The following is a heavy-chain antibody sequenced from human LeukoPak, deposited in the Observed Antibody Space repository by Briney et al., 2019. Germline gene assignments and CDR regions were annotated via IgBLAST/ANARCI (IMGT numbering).Heavy chain of an antibody. Sequence: GESLKISCEGSGYSFNTYWIGWVRQMPGKGLECMGIIYPDDSDTTYSPSFQGQVTISADKSFSTAYLQWSSLKASDTAIYYCARLGGDTYYFGSASYPNWYFDLWGRGTLVTVSS. CDR1: GYSFNTYW. D-gene: IGHD3-10*01. CDR3: ARLGGDTYYFGSASYPNWYFDL. V-gene: IGHV5-51*01. CDR2: IYPDDSDT. J-gene: IGHJ2*01.